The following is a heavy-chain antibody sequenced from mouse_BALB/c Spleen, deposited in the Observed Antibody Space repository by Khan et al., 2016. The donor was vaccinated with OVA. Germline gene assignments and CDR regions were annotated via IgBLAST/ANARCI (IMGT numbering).Heavy chain of an antibody. V-gene: IGHV1-18*01. CDR3: ARSGYGGFAY. J-gene: IGHJ3*01. CDR2: INTNNGDT. Sequence: VRLQQSGPELVKPGASMKISCKASGYSFTGYTMNWVKQSHGKNLEWIGLINTNNGDTTYNQKFRGKATLTVDKSSSTAYMELLSLTSEDSAIYCCARSGYGGFAYWGQGTLVTVSA. CDR1: GYSFTGYT. D-gene: IGHD3-1*01.